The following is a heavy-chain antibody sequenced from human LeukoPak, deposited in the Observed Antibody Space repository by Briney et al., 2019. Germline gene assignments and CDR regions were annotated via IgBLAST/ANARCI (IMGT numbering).Heavy chain of an antibody. CDR1: GFTFSIYG. D-gene: IGHD3-22*01. Sequence: GGTLRLSCAPSGFTFSIYGMSGVCEAPRGGLWWGSAMIGRGGRTYYADSVKGRFTLSRDNSKNTLYLQMNSLRAEDTAVYYCAKDAYYDSSAYYYVRYFDLWGRGTLVTVSS. V-gene: IGHV3-23*01. CDR3: AKDAYYDSSAYYYVRYFDL. CDR2: MIGRGGRT. J-gene: IGHJ2*01.